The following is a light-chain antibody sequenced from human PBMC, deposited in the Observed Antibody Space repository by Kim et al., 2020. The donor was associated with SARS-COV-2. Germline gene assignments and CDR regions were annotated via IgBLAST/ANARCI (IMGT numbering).Light chain of an antibody. Sequence: LSPGERMTLSCRASQDVSSSFLAWYRHKPGQAPRLLIYGASTRATGIPDRFSGSGSGTDFTLTISSLEPDDSAVYYCQQYANTPYTFGQGTKLEI. V-gene: IGKV3-20*01. CDR3: QQYANTPYT. J-gene: IGKJ2*01. CDR2: GAS. CDR1: QDVSSSF.